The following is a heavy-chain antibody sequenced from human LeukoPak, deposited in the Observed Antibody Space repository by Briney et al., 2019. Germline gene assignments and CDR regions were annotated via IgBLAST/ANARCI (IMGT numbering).Heavy chain of an antibody. CDR1: GFTFSNAW. J-gene: IGHJ4*02. D-gene: IGHD2-2*01. V-gene: IGHV3-15*01. CDR3: ARYCSSTSCYAH. Sequence: GGSLRLSCAASGFTFSNAWMSWVRQAPGKGLEWVGRIKSKTDGGTTDYAAPVKGRFTISRDDSKNTLYLQMNSLKTEDTAVYYCARYCSSTSCYAHWGQGTLVTVSS. CDR2: IKSKTDGGTT.